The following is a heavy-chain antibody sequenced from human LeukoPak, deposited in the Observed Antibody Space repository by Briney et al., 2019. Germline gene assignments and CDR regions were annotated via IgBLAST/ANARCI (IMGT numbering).Heavy chain of an antibody. CDR2: ISGSGGST. CDR1: GFTFSSYG. J-gene: IGHJ4*02. Sequence: QTGGSLRLSCAASGFTFSSYGMSWVRQAPGKGLEWVSAISGSGGSTYYADSVKGRFTISRDNSKNTLYLQMNSLRAEDTAVYYCAKEMGGSRRGYCSSTSCYTNTYDYWGQGTLVTVSS. CDR3: AKEMGGSRRGYCSSTSCYTNTYDY. V-gene: IGHV3-23*01. D-gene: IGHD2-2*02.